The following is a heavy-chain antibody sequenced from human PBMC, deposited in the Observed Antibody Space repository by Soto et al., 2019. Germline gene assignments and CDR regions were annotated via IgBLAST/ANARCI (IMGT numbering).Heavy chain of an antibody. V-gene: IGHV3-30-3*01. CDR2: ISYDGSNK. CDR3: ARGGMIVVANFDY. Sequence: LRLSCAASGFTFSSYAMHWVRQAPGKGLEWVAVISYDGSNKYYADSVKGRFTISRDNSKNTLYLQMNSLRAEDTAVYYCARGGMIVVANFDYWGQGTLVTVSS. J-gene: IGHJ4*02. CDR1: GFTFSSYA. D-gene: IGHD3-22*01.